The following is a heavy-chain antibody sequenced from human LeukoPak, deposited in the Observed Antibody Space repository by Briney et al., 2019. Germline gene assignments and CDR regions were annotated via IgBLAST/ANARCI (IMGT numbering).Heavy chain of an antibody. V-gene: IGHV3-20*04. CDR3: ARDPFCSNITGCYFEVWFDP. CDR2: ITWNGDKT. CDR1: GFKFVDYD. J-gene: IGHJ5*02. D-gene: IGHD2-15*01. Sequence: PGGSLRLSCPASGFKFVDYDLSWVRQVPGKGLEWVSGITWNGDKTGYADSVRGRFAISRDNTKKSLYLQMSSLRAEDTALYYCARDPFCSNITGCYFEVWFDPWGPGTLVTVSS.